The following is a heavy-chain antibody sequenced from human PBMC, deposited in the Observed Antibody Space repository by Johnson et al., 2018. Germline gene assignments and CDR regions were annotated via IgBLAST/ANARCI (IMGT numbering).Heavy chain of an antibody. CDR3: ARGREARTYYYYYYMDV. CDR1: GGSFSGYY. Sequence: QVQLQQWGAGLLKXSETLSLXCAVYGGSFSGYYWRWIRQPPGKGLEWSGDINHSGSTNYNPSLKSRVTISVDTSKNQFSLKLRPGTAADTAGYYRARGREARTYYYYYYMDVWGKGTTVTVSS. D-gene: IGHD1-14*01. CDR2: INHSGST. V-gene: IGHV4-34*01. J-gene: IGHJ6*03.